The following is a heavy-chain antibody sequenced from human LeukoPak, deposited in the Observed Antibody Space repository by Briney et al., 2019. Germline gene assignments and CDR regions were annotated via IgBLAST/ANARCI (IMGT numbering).Heavy chain of an antibody. CDR3: AREKNDYGGKKAFYY. V-gene: IGHV4-30-4*01. J-gene: IGHJ4*02. D-gene: IGHD4-23*01. CDR2: IHYSGKT. Sequence: SETLSLTCAVSGGSSRSGDYFWSWIRQPPGKGLEWIVHIHYSGKTYYNPYLKSRFSISVDTSKNQFSQKVGSVTAADKGVYYCAREKNDYGGKKAFYYWGERTLVTVSS. CDR1: GGSSRSGDYF.